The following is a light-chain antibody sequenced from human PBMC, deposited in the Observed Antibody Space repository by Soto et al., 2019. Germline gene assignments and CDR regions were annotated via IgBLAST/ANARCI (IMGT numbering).Light chain of an antibody. V-gene: IGLV2-23*03. Sequence: QSALTQPASVSGSPGQSFTISCTGTSSDVGSYNLVSWYQQHPGKAPKLMIYEGSKRPSGVSNRFSGSKSGNTASLTISGLQAEDEADYYCCSYAGSTTFVVFGTGTKLTVL. J-gene: IGLJ1*01. CDR2: EGS. CDR3: CSYAGSTTFVV. CDR1: SSDVGSYNL.